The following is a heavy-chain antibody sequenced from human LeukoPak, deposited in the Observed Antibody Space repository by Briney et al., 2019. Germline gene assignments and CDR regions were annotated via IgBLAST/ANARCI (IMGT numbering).Heavy chain of an antibody. V-gene: IGHV4-39*01. Sequence: SETLSLTCTASGGSISSGGYFWGWIRQPPGKGLEWIASIYYSGSTYNNPSLKSRVTISVDTSTNQFSLKLTSVTAADTAVYYCATIQPGYWGQGTLVTVSS. CDR1: GGSISSGGYF. J-gene: IGHJ4*02. CDR3: ATIQPGY. D-gene: IGHD5-18*01. CDR2: IYYSGST.